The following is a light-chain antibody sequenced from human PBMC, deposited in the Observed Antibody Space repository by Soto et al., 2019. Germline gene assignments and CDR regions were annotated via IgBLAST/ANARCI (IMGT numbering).Light chain of an antibody. J-gene: IGKJ1*01. CDR1: QRVGSN. CDR2: GAS. CDR3: QQYNNWPWT. Sequence: EIVMTQSPATLSVSPGERATLSCRASQRVGSNLAWYQQKPGQAPRLLVYGASTRATGIPVRYSGSGSGTEFTLTITSLQSEDDAVYYCQQYNNWPWTFAQGTKVEIK. V-gene: IGKV3-15*01.